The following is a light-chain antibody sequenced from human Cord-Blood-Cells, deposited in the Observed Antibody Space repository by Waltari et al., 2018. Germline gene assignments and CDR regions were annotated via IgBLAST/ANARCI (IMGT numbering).Light chain of an antibody. CDR2: DAS. V-gene: IGKV3-11*01. CDR1: QSVSSY. J-gene: IGKJ3*01. Sequence: EIVFTQSPATLPLSPGEGATLPCRASQSVSSYLAWYQQKPGQAPRLLIYDASHRATGIPARFSGSGSGTDFTRTISSLEPEDFAVYYCQQRSNWRGATFGPGTKVDIK. CDR3: QQRSNWRGAT.